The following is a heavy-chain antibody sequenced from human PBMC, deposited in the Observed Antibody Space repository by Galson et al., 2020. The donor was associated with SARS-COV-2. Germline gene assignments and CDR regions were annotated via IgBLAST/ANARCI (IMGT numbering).Heavy chain of an antibody. CDR1: GFPLSNYA. D-gene: IGHD6-19*01. J-gene: IGHJ4*02. V-gene: IGHV3-23*01. Sequence: GESLKISCVTSGFPLSNYAMNWVRQAPGKGLEWVASIGRSGGTYYPDSVKGRFTISRDTSKSTLSLQMNSLRAEDTAVYYCAKRDNNGWHYFEYWGQGALVTVSS. CDR3: AKRDNNGWHYFEY. CDR2: IGRSGGT.